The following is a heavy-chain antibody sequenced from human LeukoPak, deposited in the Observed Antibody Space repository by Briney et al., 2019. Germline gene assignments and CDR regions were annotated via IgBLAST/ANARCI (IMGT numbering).Heavy chain of an antibody. D-gene: IGHD3-3*01. J-gene: IGHJ6*02. CDR2: IWYDGSNK. CDR1: GFTFSSYG. Sequence: GRSLRLSCAAPGFTFSSYGMHWVRQAPGKGLEWVAVIWYDGSNKYYADSVKGRFTISRDNSKNTLYLQMNSLRAEDTAVYYCARDGRPSNYDFWSGYYFVPTGRNYYGMDVWGQGTTVTVSS. V-gene: IGHV3-33*01. CDR3: ARDGRPSNYDFWSGYYFVPTGRNYYGMDV.